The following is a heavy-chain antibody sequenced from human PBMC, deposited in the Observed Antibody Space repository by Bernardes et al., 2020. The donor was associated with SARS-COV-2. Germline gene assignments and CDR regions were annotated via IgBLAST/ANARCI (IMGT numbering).Heavy chain of an antibody. D-gene: IGHD2-8*02. CDR3: SREEVGYVTGPRRVDLDYHGMDV. Sequence: ASVKVSCKAAGYTFTGYYIHWVRQAPGQGREWKGWMNLPSGDTIYAQKFQGRVTMTRDTSISTAYMELTSLPSDDTAVYYCSREEVGYVTGPRRVDLDYHGMDVCGQGTTVTVSS. CDR2: MNLPSGDT. CDR1: GYTFTGYY. V-gene: IGHV1-2*02. J-gene: IGHJ6*02.